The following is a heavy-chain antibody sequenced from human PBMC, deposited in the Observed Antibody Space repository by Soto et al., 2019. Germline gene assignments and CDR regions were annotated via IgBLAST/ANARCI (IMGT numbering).Heavy chain of an antibody. D-gene: IGHD1-1*01. V-gene: IGHV3-48*03. CDR2: ISSSGSPI. Sequence: GGSLRPSCAPSALTFTSYEINWVSPPPGKWLGWVSYISSSGSPIYYADSVKGRCPISRDNAKNSLYLQIYSLRAEDTAVYYCAGGLENDDYYGMDVWGQETRVTVSS. CDR1: ALTFTSYE. CDR3: AGGLENDDYYGMDV. J-gene: IGHJ6*02.